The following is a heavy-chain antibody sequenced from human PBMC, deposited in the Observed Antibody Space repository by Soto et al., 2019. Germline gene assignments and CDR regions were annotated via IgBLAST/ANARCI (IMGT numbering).Heavy chain of an antibody. CDR3: ARTYYDILPGPGVFDY. V-gene: IGHV4-39*01. CDR1: GGSISSSSYY. CDR2: IYYSGST. D-gene: IGHD3-9*01. J-gene: IGHJ4*02. Sequence: QLQLQESGPGLVKPSETLSLTCTVSGGSISSSSYYWGWIRQPPGKGLEWIGSIYYSGSTYYNPSLKSRVTISVDTSKNQFSLKLSSVTAADTAVYYCARTYYDILPGPGVFDYWGQGTLVTVSS.